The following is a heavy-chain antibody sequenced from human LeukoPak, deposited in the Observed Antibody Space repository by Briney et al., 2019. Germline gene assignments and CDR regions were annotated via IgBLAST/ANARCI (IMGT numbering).Heavy chain of an antibody. Sequence: SETLSLTCTVSGGSIRSYYWSWIRQPPGKGLEWIGYIFDSGSTNYNSSLKSRVTISVDTSRSQFSLRLSSVTAADTAVYYCARHRSGSSRFAPWGQGILVTVSS. CDR1: GGSIRSYY. J-gene: IGHJ5*02. CDR3: ARHRSGSSRFAP. V-gene: IGHV4-59*08. CDR2: IFDSGST. D-gene: IGHD6-19*01.